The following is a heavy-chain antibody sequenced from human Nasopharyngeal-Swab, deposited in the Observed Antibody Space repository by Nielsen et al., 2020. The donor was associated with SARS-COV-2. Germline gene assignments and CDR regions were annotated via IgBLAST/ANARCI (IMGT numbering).Heavy chain of an antibody. D-gene: IGHD6-19*01. V-gene: IGHV1-2*04. CDR3: ARDRGYSSGWYYHYYYYGMDV. J-gene: IGHJ6*02. CDR1: GYTFTGYY. Sequence: ASVKVSCKASGYTFTGYYMHWVRQAPGQGLEWMGWIDPNSGGTNYAQKFQGWVTMTRDTSTSTVYMELSSLRSEDTAVYYCARDRGYSSGWYYHYYYYGMDVWGQGTTVTVSS. CDR2: IDPNSGGT.